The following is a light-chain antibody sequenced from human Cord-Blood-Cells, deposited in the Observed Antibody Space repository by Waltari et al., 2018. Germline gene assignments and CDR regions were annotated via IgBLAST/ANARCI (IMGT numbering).Light chain of an antibody. CDR2: LGS. V-gene: IGKV2-28*01. CDR1: QSLLHSNGYNY. J-gene: IGKJ5*01. Sequence: DIVMTQSPLSLTVTPGEPASISCRSSQSLLHSNGYNYLDWYLQKPGQSPQLLIYLGSNRASGVPDRFSGSGSGTDFTLKISRVEAEDVGVYYCMQALQTPITFDQGTRLEIK. CDR3: MQALQTPIT.